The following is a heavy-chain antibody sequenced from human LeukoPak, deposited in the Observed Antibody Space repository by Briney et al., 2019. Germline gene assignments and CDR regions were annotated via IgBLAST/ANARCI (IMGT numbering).Heavy chain of an antibody. CDR2: ISWNSGSI. J-gene: IGHJ4*02. Sequence: GGSLRLSCAASGFTFDDYAMHWVRQAPGKGLEWVSGISWNSGSIGYADSVKGRFTISRDNSKNTLYLQMNSLRAEDTAVYYCAEGWYYYDSRGYFDQWGQGTLVTVSP. CDR1: GFTFDDYA. D-gene: IGHD3-22*01. CDR3: AEGWYYYDSRGYFDQ. V-gene: IGHV3-9*01.